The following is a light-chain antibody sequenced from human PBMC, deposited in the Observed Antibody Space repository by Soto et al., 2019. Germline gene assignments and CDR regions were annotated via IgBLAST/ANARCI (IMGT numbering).Light chain of an antibody. CDR3: QQRSNWPQT. J-gene: IGKJ1*01. CDR2: AAS. CDR1: KGISSY. V-gene: IGKV1-8*01. Sequence: AIRMTQYPSSLSASTGDRVTITCRASKGISSYLAWYQQTPGKAPKVVIYAASTLQSGVPSRFSGSGAGTDCTRTISSLEPEDFEVYYCQQRSNWPQTFGQGTKVDIK.